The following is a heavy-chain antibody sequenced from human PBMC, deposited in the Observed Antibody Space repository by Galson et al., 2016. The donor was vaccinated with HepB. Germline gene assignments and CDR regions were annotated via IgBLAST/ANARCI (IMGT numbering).Heavy chain of an antibody. Sequence: SLRLSCAASGFTFSNYGFHWVRQAPGRGLEWVAVIWYDVNDKLYADSVRGRFTISRDNSKNTLYLQMNSLTAEDTAIYYCAKGHYCSSDGCYRAANNDHWGQGTLVTVSS. CDR1: GFTFSNYG. J-gene: IGHJ4*02. CDR2: IWYDVNDK. D-gene: IGHD2-2*02. V-gene: IGHV3-33*06. CDR3: AKGHYCSSDGCYRAANNDH.